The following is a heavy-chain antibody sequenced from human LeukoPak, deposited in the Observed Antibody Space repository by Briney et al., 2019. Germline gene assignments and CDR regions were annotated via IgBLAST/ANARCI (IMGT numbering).Heavy chain of an antibody. J-gene: IGHJ5*02. V-gene: IGHV1-8*01. CDR1: GYTFTSYD. D-gene: IGHD5-18*01. CDR3: ARGRRVHSYGFNNWFDP. Sequence: ASVKVSCKASGYTFTSYDVNWVRQATGQGLEWMGWMNPNSGNTGYAQKFQGRVTMTRNTSISTAYMEPSSLRSEDTAVYYCARGRRVHSYGFNNWFDPWGQGTLVTVSS. CDR2: MNPNSGNT.